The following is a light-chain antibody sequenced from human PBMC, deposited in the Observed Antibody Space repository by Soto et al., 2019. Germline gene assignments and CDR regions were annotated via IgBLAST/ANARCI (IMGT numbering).Light chain of an antibody. CDR1: QSVGSY. J-gene: IGKJ1*01. CDR2: DAS. V-gene: IGKV3D-15*01. Sequence: EIVLTQSPATLSLSPGERATLSCRASQSVGSYLGWYQQKPGQAPRLLIYDASNRATGIPARFSGSGSGTEFTLTISSLQSEDFAVYYCQQYNNWPLTETFGQGTKVDIK. CDR3: QQYNNWPLTET.